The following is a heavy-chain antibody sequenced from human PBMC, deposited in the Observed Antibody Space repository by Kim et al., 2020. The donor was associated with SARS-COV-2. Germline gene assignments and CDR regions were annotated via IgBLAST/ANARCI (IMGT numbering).Heavy chain of an antibody. Sequence: DGSSKGNADSVKDRFTISRDNAKNTRYLQMNRLGVEDTAVYYCTRGYGSETNYWGQGSLVIVST. D-gene: IGHD3-10*01. J-gene: IGHJ4*02. CDR3: TRGYGSETNY. CDR2: DGSSK. V-gene: IGHV3-74*01.